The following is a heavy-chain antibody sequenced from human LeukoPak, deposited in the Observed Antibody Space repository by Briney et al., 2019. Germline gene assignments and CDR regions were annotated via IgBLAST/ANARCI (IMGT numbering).Heavy chain of an antibody. J-gene: IGHJ1*01. CDR2: ISGSGSST. D-gene: IGHD2-2*01. V-gene: IGHV3-23*01. CDR3: AKEGYCSTTSCSRQYFQH. CDR1: GFTFSDYY. Sequence: GGSLRLSCAASGFTFSDYYMSWIRQAPGKGLEWVSAISGSGSSTYYADAVKGRFTISRDNSKNTLYLQMNSLRAEDTAVYYCAKEGYCSTTSCSRQYFQHWGQGTLVTVSS.